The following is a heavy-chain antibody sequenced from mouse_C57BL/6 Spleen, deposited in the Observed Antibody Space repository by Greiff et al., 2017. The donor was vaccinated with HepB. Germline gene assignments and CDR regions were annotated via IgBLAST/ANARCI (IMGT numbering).Heavy chain of an antibody. D-gene: IGHD1-1*01. Sequence: EVQVVESGGGLVKPGGSLKLSCAASGFTFSSYAMSWVRQTPEKRLEWVATISDGGSYTYYPDNVKGRFTISRDNAKNNLYLQMSHLKSEDTAMYYCARDHYGSSYAWFAYWGQGTLVTVSA. J-gene: IGHJ3*01. CDR3: ARDHYGSSYAWFAY. CDR1: GFTFSSYA. V-gene: IGHV5-4*01. CDR2: ISDGGSYT.